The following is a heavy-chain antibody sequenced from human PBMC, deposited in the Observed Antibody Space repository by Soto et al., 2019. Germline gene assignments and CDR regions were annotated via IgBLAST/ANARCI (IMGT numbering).Heavy chain of an antibody. CDR2: INPNSGGT. CDR1: GFTFSAYY. CDR3: ARSLLYEYSSSWRAAYYCMDF. V-gene: IGHV1-2*02. J-gene: IGHJ6*02. D-gene: IGHD2-2*01. Sequence: GASVKVSCKASGFTFSAYYIYWVRQAPGQGLEWIGWINPNSGGTNNAQKLQGRVTMTRDTSTSTVYMELSALISDDTAVYFCARSLLYEYSSSWRAAYYCMDFWGQGTTVTVSS.